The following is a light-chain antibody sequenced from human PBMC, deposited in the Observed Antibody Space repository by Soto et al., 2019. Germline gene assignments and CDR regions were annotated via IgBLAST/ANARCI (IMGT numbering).Light chain of an antibody. Sequence: DIQMTQSPSSLSASVGDRVTITCRASQSISSYLNWYQQKPGKAPNLLIYAASSLQSGVQSRFSGSGSGTDFTLTIRGLQPEDFATYYCKQSYSTPLTFGGGTRLEIK. CDR2: AAS. CDR1: QSISSY. V-gene: IGKV1-39*01. J-gene: IGKJ5*01. CDR3: KQSYSTPLT.